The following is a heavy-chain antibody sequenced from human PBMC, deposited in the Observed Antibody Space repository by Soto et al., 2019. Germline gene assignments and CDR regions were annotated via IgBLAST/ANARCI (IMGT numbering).Heavy chain of an antibody. CDR2: IYYSGST. CDR3: ARVVLSTDYYYYYYMDV. CDR1: GGSISSYY. J-gene: IGHJ6*03. V-gene: IGHV4-59*01. D-gene: IGHD4-4*01. Sequence: SETLSLTCTVSGGSISSYYWSWIRQPPGKGLEWIGYIYYSGSTNYNPSLESRVTISVDTSKNQFSLKLSSVTAADTAVYYCARVVLSTDYYYYYYMDVWGKGTTVTVSS.